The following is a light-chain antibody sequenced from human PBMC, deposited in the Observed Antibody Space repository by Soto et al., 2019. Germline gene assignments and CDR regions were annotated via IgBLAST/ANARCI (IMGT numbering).Light chain of an antibody. CDR3: AAWDDSVKGLV. CDR1: SSNIGSHS. CDR2: NNN. V-gene: IGLV1-44*01. J-gene: IGLJ2*01. Sequence: QSVLTQPPSASGTPGQRVTISCSGSSSNIGSHSVNWYQQLPGTAPKLLIYNNNQRPSGVPDRFSGSKSGTSASLAISGLQSENEADYYCAAWDDSVKGLVFGGGTKVTVL.